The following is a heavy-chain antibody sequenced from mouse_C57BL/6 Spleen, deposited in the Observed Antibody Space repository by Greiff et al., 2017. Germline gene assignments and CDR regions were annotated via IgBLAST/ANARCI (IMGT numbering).Heavy chain of an antibody. CDR1: GYTFTSYW. CDR3: ARANDYDDFDY. J-gene: IGHJ2*01. Sequence: QVQLQQPGAELVRPGTSVKLSCKASGYTFTSYWMHWVKQRPGQGLEWIGVIDPSDSYTNYNQKFKGKATLTVDTSSSTAYMQLSSLTSEDSAVYYCARANDYDDFDYWGQGTTLTVSS. CDR2: IDPSDSYT. V-gene: IGHV1-59*01. D-gene: IGHD2-4*01.